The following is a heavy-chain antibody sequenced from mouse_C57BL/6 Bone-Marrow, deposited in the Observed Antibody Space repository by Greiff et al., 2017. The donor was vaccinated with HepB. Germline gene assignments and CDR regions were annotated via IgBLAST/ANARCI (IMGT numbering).Heavy chain of an antibody. CDR2: IDPSDSYT. V-gene: IGHV1-59*01. Sequence: QVQLQQSGAELARPGASVKLSCKASGYTFTSYWMHWVKQRPGQGLEWIGVIDPSDSYTNYNQKFKGKATLTVDTSSSTAYMQLSSLTSEDSAVYYCAREGVYAMDYWGQGTSVTVSS. J-gene: IGHJ4*01. CDR3: AREGVYAMDY. CDR1: GYTFTSYW.